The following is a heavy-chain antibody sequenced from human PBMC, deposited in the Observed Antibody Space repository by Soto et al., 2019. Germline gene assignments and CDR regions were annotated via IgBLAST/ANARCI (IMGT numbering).Heavy chain of an antibody. Sequence: SETLSLTCTVSGGSISSSGYYWGWIRQPPGKGLEWIGSIYYSGSTYYNPSLKSRVTISVDTSKNQFSLKLGSVTAADTAVYYCALKGDIVVVVEPRYFDYWGQGTLVTVSS. CDR3: ALKGDIVVVVEPRYFDY. CDR2: IYYSGST. D-gene: IGHD2-15*01. V-gene: IGHV4-39*01. J-gene: IGHJ4*02. CDR1: GGSISSSGYY.